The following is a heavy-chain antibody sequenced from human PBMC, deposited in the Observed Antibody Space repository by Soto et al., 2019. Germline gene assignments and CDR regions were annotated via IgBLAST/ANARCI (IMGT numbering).Heavy chain of an antibody. CDR2: IYYSGST. D-gene: IGHD6-13*01. CDR1: GSSISSYY. V-gene: IGHV4-59*01. J-gene: IGHJ6*02. Sequence: SETLSLTCTVSGSSISSYYWSWIRQPPGKGLEWIGYIYYSGSTNYNPSLKSRVTISVDTSKNQFSLKLSSVTAADTAVYYCARDLAAPGYYYYGMDVWGQGTTVTVSS. CDR3: ARDLAAPGYYYYGMDV.